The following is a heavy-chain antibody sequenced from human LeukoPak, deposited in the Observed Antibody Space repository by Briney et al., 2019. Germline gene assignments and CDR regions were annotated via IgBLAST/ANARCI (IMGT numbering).Heavy chain of an antibody. CDR3: AKDSQIVVVPAAIQGQFDY. CDR2: IRYDGSNK. J-gene: IGHJ4*02. CDR1: GFTFSSYG. D-gene: IGHD2-2*01. Sequence: PGGSLRLSCAASGFTFSSYGMHWVRQAPGKGLEWVAFIRYDGSNKYYADSVKGRFTISRDNSKNTLYLQMNSLRAEDTAVYYCAKDSQIVVVPAAIQGQFDYWGQGTLVTVSS. V-gene: IGHV3-30*02.